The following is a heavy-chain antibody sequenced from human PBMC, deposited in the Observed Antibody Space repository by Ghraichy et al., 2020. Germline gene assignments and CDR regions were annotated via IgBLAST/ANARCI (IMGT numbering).Heavy chain of an antibody. D-gene: IGHD3-10*01. CDR2: ISYDGSSK. V-gene: IGHV3-30*18. CDR1: GFTFSSYG. J-gene: IGHJ4*02. CDR3: AKDLWVTMVRGLIMG. Sequence: GESLNISCAASGFTFSSYGMHWVRQAPGKGLEWVAVISYDGSSKYYSDSVTGRFTISRDNSKNTLYLQMKSLRAEDTAVYYCAKDLWVTMVRGLIMGWGQGTLVTVSS.